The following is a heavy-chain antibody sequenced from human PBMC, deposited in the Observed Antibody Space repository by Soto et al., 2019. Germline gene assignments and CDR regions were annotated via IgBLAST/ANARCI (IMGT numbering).Heavy chain of an antibody. V-gene: IGHV5-51*01. CDR1: GYSLTSYW. D-gene: IGHD6-6*01. Sequence: PGESLKISCKGSGYSLTSYWIGWVRQIPGKGLEWMGIIYPGDSDTRYSPSFQGQVTISADKSISTAYLQWSSLKASDTAMYYCARTSSSSIRGFDPWGQGTRVTVSS. CDR3: ARTSSSSIRGFDP. J-gene: IGHJ5*02. CDR2: IYPGDSDT.